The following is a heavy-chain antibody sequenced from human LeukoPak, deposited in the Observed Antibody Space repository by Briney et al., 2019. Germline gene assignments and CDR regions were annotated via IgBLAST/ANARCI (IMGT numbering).Heavy chain of an antibody. Sequence: LETLSLTCAVYGGSFSGYYWSWIRQPPGKGPEWIGEINHSGSTNYNPSLKSRVTISVDTSKNQFSLKLSSVTAADTAVYYCARVVNDYGDYTLGLWGQGTLVTVSS. CDR2: INHSGST. CDR1: GGSFSGYY. V-gene: IGHV4-34*01. J-gene: IGHJ4*02. D-gene: IGHD4-17*01. CDR3: ARVVNDYGDYTLGL.